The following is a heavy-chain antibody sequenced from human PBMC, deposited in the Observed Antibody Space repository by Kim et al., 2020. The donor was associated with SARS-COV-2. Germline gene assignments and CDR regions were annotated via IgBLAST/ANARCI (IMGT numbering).Heavy chain of an antibody. J-gene: IGHJ2*01. D-gene: IGHD1-20*01. CDR2: IYYSGST. CDR3: ARAPAGHPSSLTGTDLITGWGCWYFDL. Sequence: SETLSLTCTVSGGSISSGDYYWSWIRQPPGKGLEWIGYIYYSGSTYYNPSLKSRVTISVDTSKNQFSLKLSSVTAADTAVYYCARAPAGHPSSLTGTDLITGWGCWYFDLWGRGTLVTVSS. V-gene: IGHV4-30-4*01. CDR1: GGSISSGDYY.